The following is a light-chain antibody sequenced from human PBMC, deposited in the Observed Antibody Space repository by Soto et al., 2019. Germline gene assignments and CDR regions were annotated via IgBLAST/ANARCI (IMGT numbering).Light chain of an antibody. Sequence: IVMTQSPATLSVSPGERATLSCRASQSVSSKLAWYQQKPGQAPRLLIYGASTRATGIPARFSGSGSGTEFTLTISSLQSEDFAVYYCQHYNNWPPITFGQGTRLEIK. CDR2: GAS. J-gene: IGKJ5*01. V-gene: IGKV3-15*01. CDR1: QSVSSK. CDR3: QHYNNWPPIT.